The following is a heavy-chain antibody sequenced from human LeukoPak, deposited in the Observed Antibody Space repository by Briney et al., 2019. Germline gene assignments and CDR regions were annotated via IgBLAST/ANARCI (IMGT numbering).Heavy chain of an antibody. CDR3: ARVGVDTMIVVVSYWYLDL. CDR1: GFTVSSNY. CDR2: IYSGGST. D-gene: IGHD3-22*01. J-gene: IGHJ2*01. Sequence: RPGGSLRLSCAASGFTVSSNYMSWVRQAPGKGLEWVSVIYSGGSTYYADSVKGRFTISRDNPKNTLYLQMNSLRAEDTAVYYCARVGVDTMIVVVSYWYLDLWGRGTLVTVSS. V-gene: IGHV3-66*01.